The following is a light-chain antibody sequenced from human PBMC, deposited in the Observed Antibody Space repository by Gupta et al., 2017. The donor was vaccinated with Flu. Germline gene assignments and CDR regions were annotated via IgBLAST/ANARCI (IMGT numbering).Light chain of an antibody. CDR2: DAS. CDR3: QQHSGLPMYT. J-gene: IGKJ2*01. Sequence: PLSLHPGETESLSCAARVRTKFSLEWYKQRPWRPPRLLMFDASKRAAGIPDRFSGSGSGTDVTLTISTREPEDFAVYYCQQHSGLPMYTFGQWTKLE. CDR1: VRTKFS. V-gene: IGKV3-11*01.